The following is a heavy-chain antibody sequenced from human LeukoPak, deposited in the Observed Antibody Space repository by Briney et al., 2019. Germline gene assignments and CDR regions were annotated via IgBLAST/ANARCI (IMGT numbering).Heavy chain of an antibody. CDR1: GFTFSSYS. CDR2: ISSSTSTI. V-gene: IGHV3-48*04. CDR3: ARDFPDSSGYYSDAFDI. Sequence: GGSLRLSCAASGFTFSSYSMNWVRQPPGKGLEWVPYISSSTSTIYYADSVKGRFTISRDNAKNSLYLQINSLRAEDTAVYYCARDFPDSSGYYSDAFDIWGQGTMVTVSS. D-gene: IGHD3-22*01. J-gene: IGHJ3*02.